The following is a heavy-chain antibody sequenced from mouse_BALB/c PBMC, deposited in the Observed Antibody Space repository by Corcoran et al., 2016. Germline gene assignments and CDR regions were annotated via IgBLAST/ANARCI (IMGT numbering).Heavy chain of an antibody. J-gene: IGHJ1*01. D-gene: IGHD1-2*01. CDR3: ARSLRLSYWYFDV. CDR1: GFNIKDTY. CDR2: IDPANGNT. V-gene: IGHV14-3*02. Sequence: EVQLQQSGAELVKPGASVKLSCTASGFNIKDTYMHWVKQRPEQGLEWIGRIDPANGNTKYDPKFQGKATITADTSSNTAYLQRSSLTSEDTAVYYCARSLRLSYWYFDVWGAGTTVTVSS.